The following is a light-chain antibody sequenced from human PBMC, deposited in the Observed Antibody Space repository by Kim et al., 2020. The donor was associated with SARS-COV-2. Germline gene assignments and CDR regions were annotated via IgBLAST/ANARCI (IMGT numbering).Light chain of an antibody. CDR1: SSDVGAYNY. J-gene: IGLJ1*01. Sequence: QSALTQPASVSGSPGQSITISCTGTSSDVGAYNYVSWYQQQPGKAPKVMIYDVGNRPSGVSDRFSGSKSGNTASLTISGLQAEDEADYYCSSYTTSRTYVFGTGTKVTVL. V-gene: IGLV2-14*03. CDR3: SSYTTSRTYV. CDR2: DVG.